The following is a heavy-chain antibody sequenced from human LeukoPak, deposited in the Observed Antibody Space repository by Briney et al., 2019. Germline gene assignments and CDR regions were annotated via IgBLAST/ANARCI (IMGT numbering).Heavy chain of an antibody. D-gene: IGHD6-13*01. CDR3: ARDSGSSWYYNWFDP. Sequence: GGSLRLSCAASGFTFSSYAMHWVRQAPGKGLEWVANIKQDGSEKYYVDSVKGRFTISRDNAKNSLYLQMNSLRAEDTAVYYCARDSGSSWYYNWFDPWGQGTLVTVSS. CDR1: GFTFSSYA. J-gene: IGHJ5*02. CDR2: IKQDGSEK. V-gene: IGHV3-7*01.